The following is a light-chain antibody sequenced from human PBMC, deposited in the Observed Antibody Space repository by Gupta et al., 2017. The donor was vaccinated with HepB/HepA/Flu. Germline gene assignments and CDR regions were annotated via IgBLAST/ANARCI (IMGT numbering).Light chain of an antibody. Sequence: VLTQSPATLSVSPRERATLSCRASQSVSSNLAWYQQKPGQAPRLLIYGASTRATDIPARFSGSGSGTEFTLTISSLQSEDFAVYYCQQYNNGPPWSFGQGTKLEIK. CDR2: GAS. J-gene: IGKJ2*04. CDR3: QQYNNGPPWS. V-gene: IGKV3-15*01. CDR1: QSVSSN.